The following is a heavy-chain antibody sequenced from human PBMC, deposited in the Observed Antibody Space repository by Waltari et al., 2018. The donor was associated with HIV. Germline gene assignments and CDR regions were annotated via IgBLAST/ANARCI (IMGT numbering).Heavy chain of an antibody. D-gene: IGHD6-6*01. J-gene: IGHJ4*02. CDR2: FDPEDGET. CDR1: GYTLTELS. CDR3: ATSLAARRPY. V-gene: IGHV1-24*01. Sequence: QVQLVQSGAEVQKPGASVKASCQVSGYTLTELSMHWVRQAPGEGLEWMGGFDPEDGETIYEQKFQGRVTMTEDTSTDTAYMELSSLRSEDTAVYYCATSLAARRPYWGQGTLVTVSS.